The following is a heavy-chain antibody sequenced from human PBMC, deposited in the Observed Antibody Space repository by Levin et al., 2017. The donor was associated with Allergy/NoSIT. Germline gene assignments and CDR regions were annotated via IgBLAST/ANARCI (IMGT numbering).Heavy chain of an antibody. Sequence: PSETLSLTCTVSGGSTTTLYWSWIRQPPGKGLEWIGYVYYSGDTKYNASLKSRVTISLDTSKMLLSLKLSSVTAADTAVYYCARGFMDRGSWWRFDYWGQGTLVTVSS. CDR1: GGSTTTLY. CDR2: VYYSGDT. CDR3: ARGFMDRGSWWRFDY. J-gene: IGHJ4*02. V-gene: IGHV4-59*01. D-gene: IGHD6-13*01.